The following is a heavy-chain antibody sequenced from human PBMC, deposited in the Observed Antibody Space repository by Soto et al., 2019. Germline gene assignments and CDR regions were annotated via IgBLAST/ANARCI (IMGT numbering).Heavy chain of an antibody. CDR1: GFPFSSYS. CDR2: ISGSGGST. V-gene: IGHV3-23*01. CDR3: AKAMDVNIVATSDFDY. Sequence: WGSLRLSCAASGFPFSSYSMSWVRQAPGKGLEWVSAISGSGGSTYYADSVKGRFTISRDNSKNTLYLQMNSLRAEDTAVYYCAKAMDVNIVATSDFDYWGQGTLVTVSP. J-gene: IGHJ4*02. D-gene: IGHD5-12*01.